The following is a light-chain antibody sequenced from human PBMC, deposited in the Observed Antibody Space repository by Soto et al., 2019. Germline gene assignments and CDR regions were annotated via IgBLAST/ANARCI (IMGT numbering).Light chain of an antibody. CDR1: SSDVGGYNY. J-gene: IGLJ1*01. V-gene: IGLV2-14*01. CDR3: SSYTSGSTLYV. Sequence: QSVLTQPASVSGSPGQSITISCTGTSSDVGGYNYVSWYQHHPGKAPRLMIYASSNRPSGVSHRFSGSRSGNMASLTISGLQAEDEADYYCSSYTSGSTLYVFGTGTKLTVL. CDR2: ASS.